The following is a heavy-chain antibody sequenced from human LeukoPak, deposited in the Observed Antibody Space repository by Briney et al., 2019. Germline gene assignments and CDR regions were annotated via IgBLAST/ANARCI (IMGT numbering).Heavy chain of an antibody. CDR1: GFTFNSYT. V-gene: IGHV3-48*04. J-gene: IGHJ4*02. CDR2: ISSGSDTI. Sequence: GGSLRLSCAASGFTFNSYTMNWVRQAPGQGLEWVSFISSGSDTIYYADSVKGRFTISRDNAKNSLYLQMNSLRAEDTAVYYCAKDLHGDYQDTYYFDYWGQGTLVTVSS. D-gene: IGHD4-17*01. CDR3: AKDLHGDYQDTYYFDY.